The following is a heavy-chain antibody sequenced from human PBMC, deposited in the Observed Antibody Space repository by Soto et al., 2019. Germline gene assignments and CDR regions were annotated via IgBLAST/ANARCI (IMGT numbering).Heavy chain of an antibody. J-gene: IGHJ4*02. CDR3: AKSERITVSIAAFHADS. V-gene: IGHV3-7*03. Sequence: GGSLRLSCAASGFNFGSYWMSWARQAPGKGLEWVATIKYDASEKKYVDSVKGRFTMSRDNAKNSLYLQMDSLRAEDAAVYYCAKSERITVSIAAFHADSWGRGTLVTVSS. D-gene: IGHD2-15*01. CDR2: IKYDASEK. CDR1: GFNFGSYW.